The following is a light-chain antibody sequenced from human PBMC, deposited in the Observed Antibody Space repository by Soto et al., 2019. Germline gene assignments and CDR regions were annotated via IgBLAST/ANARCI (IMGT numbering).Light chain of an antibody. CDR2: DAS. Sequence: EIVLTQSPATLSLSPGERATLSCRASQSVSSYFAWYEQKPGQAPRLLIYDASTRATGIPARFSGSGSGTDVTLTISSLEPEDFAVYYCQQRSNWPLLTFGGGTKVEIK. CDR3: QQRSNWPLLT. CDR1: QSVSSY. J-gene: IGKJ4*01. V-gene: IGKV3-11*01.